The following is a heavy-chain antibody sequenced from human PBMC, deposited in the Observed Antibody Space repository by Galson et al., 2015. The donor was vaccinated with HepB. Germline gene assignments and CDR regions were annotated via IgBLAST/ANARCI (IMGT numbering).Heavy chain of an antibody. D-gene: IGHD2-15*01. Sequence: CAISGDSASSNSAAWNWIRQSPSRGLEWLGRTYYRSKWYDDYAVSVKSRITINPDTSKNQFSLQLSSVTPEDTAVYYCARVSGGGDSCYSLSGRGCWFDPWGQGTLVTVSS. CDR2: TYYRSKWYD. CDR1: GDSASSNSAA. CDR3: ARVSGGGDSCYSLSGRGCWFDP. J-gene: IGHJ5*02. V-gene: IGHV6-1*01.